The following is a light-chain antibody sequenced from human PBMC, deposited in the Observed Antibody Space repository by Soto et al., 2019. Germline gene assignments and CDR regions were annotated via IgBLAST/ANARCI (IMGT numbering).Light chain of an antibody. CDR3: SSYAGSNKVV. Sequence: QSVLTQPPSASGSPGQSVTISCTGTSSDVGGYNYVSWYQQHPGKAPKLMIYEVSKRPSGVPDRSSGSKSGNTASLTVSGLQAEDEADYYCSSYAGSNKVVFGGGTKLTVL. V-gene: IGLV2-8*01. CDR2: EVS. J-gene: IGLJ2*01. CDR1: SSDVGGYNY.